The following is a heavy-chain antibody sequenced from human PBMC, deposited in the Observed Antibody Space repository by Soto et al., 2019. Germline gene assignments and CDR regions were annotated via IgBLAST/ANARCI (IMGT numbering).Heavy chain of an antibody. D-gene: IGHD2-2*01. CDR1: GYTFTGYY. J-gene: IGHJ6*02. Sequence: QVQLVQSGAEVKKPGASVKVSCKASGYTFTGYYMHWVRQAPGQGLEWMGRINPNSGGTNYAQKFQGRVTMTRATSISTAYMEMSRLRSDDTAVYYCASLGYCSSPSCWYGMDVWGQGTTVTVSS. CDR3: ASLGYCSSPSCWYGMDV. V-gene: IGHV1-2*06. CDR2: INPNSGGT.